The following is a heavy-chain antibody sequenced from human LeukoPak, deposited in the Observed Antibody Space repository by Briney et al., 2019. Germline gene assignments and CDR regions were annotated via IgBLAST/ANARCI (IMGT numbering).Heavy chain of an antibody. V-gene: IGHV3-74*01. CDR3: ASASSHRIAAGGDY. D-gene: IGHD6-13*01. CDR1: GFTFSSYW. J-gene: IGHJ4*02. Sequence: GGSLRLSCSASGFTFSSYWMHWVRQAPGMGLVWVSRINSDGSSRNYADSVKGRFTISRDNAKNTVYLQMNSLRAEDTAVYYCASASSHRIAAGGDYWGQGTLVTVSS. CDR2: INSDGSSR.